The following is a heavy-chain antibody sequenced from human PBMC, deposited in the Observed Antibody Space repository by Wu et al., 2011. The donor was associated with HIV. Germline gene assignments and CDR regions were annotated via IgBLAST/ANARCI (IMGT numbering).Heavy chain of an antibody. CDR2: IIPIFGTA. D-gene: IGHD4-17*01. V-gene: IGHV1-69*05. Sequence: QVQLCSLGREVKKPGSSVKVSCKASGGTFSSYAISWVRQAPGQGLEWMGGIIPIFGTANYAQKFQGRVTITTDESTSTAYMELSSLRSEDTAVYYCARGDYGDYVAYFQHWGQGTLVTVSS. CDR3: ARGDYGDYVAYFQH. J-gene: IGHJ1*01. CDR1: GGTFSSYA.